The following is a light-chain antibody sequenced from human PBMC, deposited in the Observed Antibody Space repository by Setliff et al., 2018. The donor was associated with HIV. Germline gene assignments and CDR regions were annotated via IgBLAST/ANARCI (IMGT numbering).Light chain of an antibody. CDR1: SSDIGVSKY. CDR3: SSYKTGNTLV. Sequence: QSALTQPASVSGSPGQSITISCTGTSSDIGVSKYVSWYQQHPGRAPKLMIFEVINRPSGVSDRFSGSKSGNTASLTISGLQAEDEADYYCSSYKTGNTLVFGGGTKVTVL. V-gene: IGLV2-14*01. CDR2: EVI. J-gene: IGLJ3*02.